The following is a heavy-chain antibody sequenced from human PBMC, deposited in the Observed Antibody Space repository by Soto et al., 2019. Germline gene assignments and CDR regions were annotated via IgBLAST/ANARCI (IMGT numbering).Heavy chain of an antibody. CDR3: GARAETFGY. CDR1: GYTFTSYG. Sequence: ASVKVSCKTSGYTFTSYGISWVRQAPGQGLEWMGWISTYKGNTNYAQKFQGRVTMTKDTSTSTVYMELNSLTSEDTAVYYCGARAETFGYSGQGTRVTVSS. V-gene: IGHV1-18*01. CDR2: ISTYKGNT. J-gene: IGHJ4*02.